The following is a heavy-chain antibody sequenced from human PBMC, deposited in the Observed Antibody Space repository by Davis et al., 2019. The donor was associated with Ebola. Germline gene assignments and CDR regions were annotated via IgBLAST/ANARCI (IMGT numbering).Heavy chain of an antibody. Sequence: GESLKISCAASGFTFSSYGMHWVRQAPGKGLVWVSRINSDGGSTSYADSVKGRFTMSRDNAKNSLYLQLDSLRDEDTAVYYCARWGLRGNYDSWSGSDYYFDYWGQGTLVTVSS. CDR3: ARWGLRGNYDSWSGSDYYFDY. V-gene: IGHV3-74*01. J-gene: IGHJ4*02. CDR1: GFTFSSYG. D-gene: IGHD3-3*01. CDR2: INSDGGST.